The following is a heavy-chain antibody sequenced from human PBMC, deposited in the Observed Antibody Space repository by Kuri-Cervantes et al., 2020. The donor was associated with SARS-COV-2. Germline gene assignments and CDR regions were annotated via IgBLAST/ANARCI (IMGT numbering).Heavy chain of an antibody. CDR3: ARERPWQGYFDL. Sequence: ESLKISCTVSGGSISSSYWNWIRQPAGKGLEWIGHIDTSGSTNYNPSLKSRVTISVDTSKNQFSLKLSSVTAADTAVYYCARERPWQGYFDLWGRGTLVTVSS. V-gene: IGHV4-4*07. CDR1: GGSISSSY. J-gene: IGHJ2*01. CDR2: IDTSGST.